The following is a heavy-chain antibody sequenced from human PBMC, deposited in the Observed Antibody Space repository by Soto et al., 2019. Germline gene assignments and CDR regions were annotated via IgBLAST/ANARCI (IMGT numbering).Heavy chain of an antibody. CDR3: AAARSGSYYYYGMDV. D-gene: IGHD1-26*01. J-gene: IGHJ6*02. V-gene: IGHV3-30*03. Sequence: PGGSLRLSCAASGFTFSSYGMHWVRQAPGKGLEWVAVISYDGSNKYYADSVKGRFTISRDNSKNTLYLQMNSLRAEDTAVYYCAAARSGSYYYYGMDVWGQGTTVTVSS. CDR2: ISYDGSNK. CDR1: GFTFSSYG.